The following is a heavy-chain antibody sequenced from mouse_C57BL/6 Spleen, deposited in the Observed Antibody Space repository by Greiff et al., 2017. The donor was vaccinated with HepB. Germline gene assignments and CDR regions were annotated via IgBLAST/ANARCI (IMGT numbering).Heavy chain of an antibody. V-gene: IGHV1-61*01. Sequence: QVQLQQPGAELVRPGSSVKLSCKASGYTFTSYWMDWVKQRPGQGLEWIGNIYPSDSETHYNQKFKDKATLTVDKSSSTAYMQLSSLTSEDSAVYYCARVVYDIFAYWGQGTLVTVSA. CDR2: IYPSDSET. CDR3: ARVVYDIFAY. J-gene: IGHJ3*01. D-gene: IGHD2-3*01. CDR1: GYTFTSYW.